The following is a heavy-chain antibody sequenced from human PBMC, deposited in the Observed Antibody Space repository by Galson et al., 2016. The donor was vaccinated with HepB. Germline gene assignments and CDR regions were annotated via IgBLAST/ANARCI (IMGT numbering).Heavy chain of an antibody. CDR1: GASISSTNW. Sequence: SETLSLTCTVSGASISSTNWWTWVRQSPEKGLEWIGEVYREGSTNYNPSLKGRVSLSVDKSRNQFFLDLTSLTAADTAVYFCARLSSSSYYLDFWGQGILVTVPS. J-gene: IGHJ4*02. V-gene: IGHV4-4*02. D-gene: IGHD6-6*01. CDR3: ARLSSSSYYLDF. CDR2: VYREGST.